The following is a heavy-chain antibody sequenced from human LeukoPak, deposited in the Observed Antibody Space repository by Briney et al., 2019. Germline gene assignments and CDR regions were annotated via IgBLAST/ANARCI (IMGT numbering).Heavy chain of an antibody. J-gene: IGHJ4*02. D-gene: IGHD3-9*01. Sequence: SETLSLTCTVSGGSISSYYWSWIRQPPGKGLEWIGYIYYSGSTNYNPPLKSRVTISVDTSKNQFSLKLSSVTAADTAVYYCARHPRYSRIYYFDYWGQGTLVTVSS. CDR3: ARHPRYSRIYYFDY. CDR1: GGSISSYY. CDR2: IYYSGST. V-gene: IGHV4-59*08.